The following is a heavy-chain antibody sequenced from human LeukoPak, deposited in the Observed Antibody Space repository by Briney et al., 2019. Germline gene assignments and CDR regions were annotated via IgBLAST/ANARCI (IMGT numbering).Heavy chain of an antibody. Sequence: SETLSLTCTVSGXSFSFYPWIWIRQPAGRGREWIGQIYASGSTNYNPSLKSRVSMSVDTSKNQFSLKLTSVTAADTAVYYCSRECAGGTCYRSLDYWGQGTLVTVSS. CDR3: SRECAGGTCYRSLDY. CDR2: IYASGST. D-gene: IGHD2-15*01. CDR1: GXSFSFYP. J-gene: IGHJ4*02. V-gene: IGHV4-4*07.